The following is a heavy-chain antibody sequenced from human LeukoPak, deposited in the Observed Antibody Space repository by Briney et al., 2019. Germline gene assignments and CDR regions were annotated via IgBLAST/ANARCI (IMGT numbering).Heavy chain of an antibody. CDR2: IYHSGST. CDR1: GGSISNTNW. D-gene: IGHD6-13*01. CDR3: ARVPMEQQLGDWEGGFSWFDP. V-gene: IGHV4-4*02. J-gene: IGHJ5*02. Sequence: SETLSLTCGVSGGSISNTNWWTWFRPPPGKGLEWIGEIYHSGSTNYNPSLKSRVTISVDKSKNQFSLKLSSVTAAGTAVYYCARVPMEQQLGDWEGGFSWFDPWGQGTLVTVSS.